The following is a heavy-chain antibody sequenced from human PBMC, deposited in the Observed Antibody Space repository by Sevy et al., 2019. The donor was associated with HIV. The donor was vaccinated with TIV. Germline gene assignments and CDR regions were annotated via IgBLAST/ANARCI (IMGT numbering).Heavy chain of an antibody. V-gene: IGHV3-23*01. CDR2: ISATGGST. CDR3: AKSFISENYYDSRGYYSPPADY. J-gene: IGHJ4*02. Sequence: GGSLRLSCAASGFTFASYPMNWVRQAPGKGLEWVSAISATGGSTYYTDSVEGRFTISRDNSKNTLYLQMNSLRAEDTATYYCAKSFISENYYDSRGYYSPPADYWGQGTLVTVSS. D-gene: IGHD3-22*01. CDR1: GFTFASYP.